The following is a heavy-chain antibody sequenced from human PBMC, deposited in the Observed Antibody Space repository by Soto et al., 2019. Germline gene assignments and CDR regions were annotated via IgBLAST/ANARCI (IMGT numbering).Heavy chain of an antibody. D-gene: IGHD7-27*01. CDR3: ARDTGDGTFDF. J-gene: IGHJ4*02. CDR1: GYTFSSYA. Sequence: QVHLVQSGAEVRKPGASVKVSCKASGYTFSSYAMQWVRQAPGQRLEWMGWINAGYGNTKSSQKFQDRVTISRDTSASTAYMELTSLRSEDTAVYYCARDTGDGTFDFWGQGTLVTVSS. V-gene: IGHV1-3*01. CDR2: INAGYGNT.